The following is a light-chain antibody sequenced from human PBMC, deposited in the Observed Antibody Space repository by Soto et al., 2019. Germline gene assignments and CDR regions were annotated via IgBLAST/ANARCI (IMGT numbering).Light chain of an antibody. CDR3: QQYGSSQT. V-gene: IGKV3-20*01. J-gene: IGKJ1*01. Sequence: EIVLTQSPGTLSLSPGERATLSCRASQSVSSSYLAWYQQKPGQAPRLLIYGASRRATGIPDRFSGSGSVTDFTLTISRLEPEEFAVYYCQQYGSSQTFGQGTNVEIK. CDR1: QSVSSSY. CDR2: GAS.